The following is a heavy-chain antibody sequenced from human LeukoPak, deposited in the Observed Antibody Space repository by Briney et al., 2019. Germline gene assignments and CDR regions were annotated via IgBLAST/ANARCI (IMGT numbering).Heavy chain of an antibody. Sequence: ASVKVSCKASGYTFTGYYMHWVRQAPGQGLERMGWINPNSGGTNYAQKFQGRVTMTRDTSISTAYMELSRLRSDDTAVYYCARDRGPIVVVVAATWGFDPWGQGTLVTVSS. J-gene: IGHJ5*02. D-gene: IGHD2-15*01. CDR1: GYTFTGYY. CDR3: ARDRGPIVVVVAATWGFDP. V-gene: IGHV1-2*02. CDR2: INPNSGGT.